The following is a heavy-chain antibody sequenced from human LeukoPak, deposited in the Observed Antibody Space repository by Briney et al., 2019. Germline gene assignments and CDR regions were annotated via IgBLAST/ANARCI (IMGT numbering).Heavy chain of an antibody. Sequence: GRSLRLSCAASGFTFSSYAMHWVRQAPGKGLEWVAVISYDGSNKYYVDSVKGRFTISRDNSKNTLYLQMNSLRAEDTAVYYCARWYGELAAFDIWGQGTMVTVSS. CDR1: GFTFSSYA. V-gene: IGHV3-30*04. D-gene: IGHD3-10*01. CDR2: ISYDGSNK. J-gene: IGHJ3*02. CDR3: ARWYGELAAFDI.